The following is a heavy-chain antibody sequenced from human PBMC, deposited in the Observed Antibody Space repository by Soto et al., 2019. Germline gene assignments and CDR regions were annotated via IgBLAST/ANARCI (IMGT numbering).Heavy chain of an antibody. CDR1: GGSVRAPDW. V-gene: IGHV4-4*02. CDR3: ARVRQGCSANNCYFDP. D-gene: IGHD1-1*01. Sequence: SETLSLTCTLSGGSVRAPDWWNWVRQSPDKGLEWIAEVHISGHSNYNPSIRSRVSVSIDSSKNQFYLNLNSVTAADTAIYYCARVRQGCSANNCYFDPWGQGTQVTVSS. CDR2: VHISGHS. J-gene: IGHJ5*01.